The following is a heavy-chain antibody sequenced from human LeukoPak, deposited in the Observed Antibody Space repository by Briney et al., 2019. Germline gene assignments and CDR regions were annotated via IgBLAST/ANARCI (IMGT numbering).Heavy chain of an antibody. CDR2: ISAYNGNT. Sequence: ASVQVSCKASGYTFTSYGISWVRQAPGQGLEWMGWISAYNGNTNYAQKLQGRVTMATDTSTSTAYMELRSLRSDDTAVYYCARDSSSGWYVYWGQGTLVTVSS. D-gene: IGHD6-19*01. CDR3: ARDSSSGWYVY. V-gene: IGHV1-18*01. J-gene: IGHJ4*02. CDR1: GYTFTSYG.